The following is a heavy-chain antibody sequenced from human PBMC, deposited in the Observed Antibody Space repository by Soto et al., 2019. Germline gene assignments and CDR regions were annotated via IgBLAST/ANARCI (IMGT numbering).Heavy chain of an antibody. J-gene: IGHJ5*02. Sequence: AAVKVSCKASGCTFTSYAMHWVRQAPGQRLEWMGWINAGNGNTKYSQKFQGRVTITRDTSASTAYMELSSLRSEDTAVYYCASSKQPGYSSSSGRPFDPWGQGTLVTVSS. CDR3: ASSKQPGYSSSSGRPFDP. CDR2: INAGNGNT. D-gene: IGHD6-6*01. CDR1: GCTFTSYA. V-gene: IGHV1-3*01.